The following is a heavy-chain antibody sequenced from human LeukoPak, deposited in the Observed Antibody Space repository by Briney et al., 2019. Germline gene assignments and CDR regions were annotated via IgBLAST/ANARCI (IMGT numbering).Heavy chain of an antibody. Sequence: ASVKVSCKASGYTFTSYYMHWVRQAPGQGLEWMGIINPSGGSTSYAQKFQGRVTMTRDTSTSTVYMELSSLRSEDTAVYYCARDLSDYGSQDAFDIWGQGTMVTVSS. CDR1: GYTFTSYY. D-gene: IGHD4-17*01. CDR3: ARDLSDYGSQDAFDI. CDR2: INPSGGST. J-gene: IGHJ3*02. V-gene: IGHV1-46*01.